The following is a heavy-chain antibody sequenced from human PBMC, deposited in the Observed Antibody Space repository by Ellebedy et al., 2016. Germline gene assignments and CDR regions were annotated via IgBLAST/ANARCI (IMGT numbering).Heavy chain of an antibody. CDR1: GGSISSYY. V-gene: IGHV4-59*12. Sequence: SETLSLTCTVSGGSISSYYWSWIRQPPGKGLEWIGYIYYSGSTNYNPSLKSRVTISVDTSKNQFSLKLSSVTAADTAVYYCARKRWLRPSGNLDYWGQGTLVTVSS. CDR3: ARKRWLRPSGNLDY. CDR2: IYYSGST. J-gene: IGHJ4*02. D-gene: IGHD5-24*01.